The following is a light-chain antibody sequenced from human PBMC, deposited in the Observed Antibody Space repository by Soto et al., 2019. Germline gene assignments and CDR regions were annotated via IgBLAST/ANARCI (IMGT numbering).Light chain of an antibody. CDR1: QSISTW. Sequence: DIQMTQSPSSLSASVGDRVTITCRASQSISTWLAWYQQKPGKAPKLLIYAASSLQSGVPSRFSGSGSGTEFTLTISSLQPDDFATYYCQQYYRSSITFGQGTRLEIK. CDR3: QQYYRSSIT. CDR2: AAS. V-gene: IGKV1-5*01. J-gene: IGKJ5*01.